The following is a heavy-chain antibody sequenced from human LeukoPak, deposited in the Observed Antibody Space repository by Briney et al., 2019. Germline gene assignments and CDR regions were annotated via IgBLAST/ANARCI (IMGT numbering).Heavy chain of an antibody. Sequence: SETLSLTCTVSGGSITSIGYYWGWIRQPPGKGLEWIGSIYYSGSTYYNPSLKSRVTISVDTSKNQFFLKLDSMTAADTAVYYCARGLGAIAFDYWGQGTLVTVSS. CDR1: GGSITSIGYY. CDR3: ARGLGAIAFDY. D-gene: IGHD1-26*01. CDR2: IYYSGST. J-gene: IGHJ4*02. V-gene: IGHV4-39*07.